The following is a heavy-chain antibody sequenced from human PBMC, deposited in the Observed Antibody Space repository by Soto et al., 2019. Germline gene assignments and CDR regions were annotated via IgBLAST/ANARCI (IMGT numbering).Heavy chain of an antibody. CDR3: ARDGVVVPAAILTLGFDP. J-gene: IGHJ5*02. V-gene: IGHV1-46*01. CDR1: GYTFTSYY. Sequence: QVQLVQSGAEVKKPGASVKVSCKASGYTFTSYYMHWVRQAPGQGLEWMGIINPSGGSTSYAQKFQGRVTRTRDTYTRTVYRELSSLRSEDTAVYYCARDGVVVPAAILTLGFDPWGQGTLVTVSS. D-gene: IGHD2-2*01. CDR2: INPSGGST.